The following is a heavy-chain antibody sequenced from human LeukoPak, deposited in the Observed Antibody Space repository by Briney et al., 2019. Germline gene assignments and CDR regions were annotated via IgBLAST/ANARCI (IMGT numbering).Heavy chain of an antibody. J-gene: IGHJ4*02. CDR1: RYTFTGYY. CDR2: INPNSGGT. V-gene: IGHV1-2*02. CDR3: ASGGERYSSGWYGDY. D-gene: IGHD6-19*01. Sequence: ASVKVSCKASRYTFTGYYMHWVRQAPGQGLEWMGWINPNSGGTKYAQKFQGRVTMTRDTSISTAYMELSRLTSDDTAVYYCASGGERYSSGWYGDYWGQGTLVTVSS.